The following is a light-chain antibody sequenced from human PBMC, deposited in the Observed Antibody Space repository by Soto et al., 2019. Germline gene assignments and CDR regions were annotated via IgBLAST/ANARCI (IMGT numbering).Light chain of an antibody. CDR3: AAWDDSRNGVL. J-gene: IGLJ2*01. CDR2: NNN. CDR1: SSNVGSNP. V-gene: IGLV1-44*01. Sequence: QSVLTQPPSASGTPGQRVTISCSGSSSNVGSNPVHWYQQLPGTAPKLLIHNNNQRPSGVPARFSASKSGTSASLAIGGLQSEDEADYYCAAWDDSRNGVLFGGGTKLTVL.